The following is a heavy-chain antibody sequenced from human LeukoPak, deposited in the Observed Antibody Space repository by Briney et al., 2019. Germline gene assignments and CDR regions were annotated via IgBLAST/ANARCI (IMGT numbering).Heavy chain of an antibody. CDR1: GFTFDDYA. V-gene: IGHV3-9*01. Sequence: GGSLRLSCAASGFTFDDYAMHWVRQAPGKGLEWVSGISWNSGSIGYADSVKGRFTISRDNAKNSLFLQMNSLRAEDTAVYYCARVDTDIMGYMDVWGKGTTVTVSS. CDR2: ISWNSGSI. CDR3: ARVDTDIMGYMDV. D-gene: IGHD5-18*01. J-gene: IGHJ6*03.